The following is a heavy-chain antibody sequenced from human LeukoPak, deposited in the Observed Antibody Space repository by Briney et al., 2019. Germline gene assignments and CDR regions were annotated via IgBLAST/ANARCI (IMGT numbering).Heavy chain of an antibody. Sequence: ASVKVSCKASGYTFNDYYMYWVRQAPGQGLEWMGWISPKSGGTNYAQNFRGRVTITRDTSISTAYMELSSLRSDDTAVYYCAREVRAAAAGSDYWGQGTLLTVSS. V-gene: IGHV1-2*02. CDR2: ISPKSGGT. CDR1: GYTFNDYY. CDR3: AREVRAAAAGSDY. D-gene: IGHD6-13*01. J-gene: IGHJ4*02.